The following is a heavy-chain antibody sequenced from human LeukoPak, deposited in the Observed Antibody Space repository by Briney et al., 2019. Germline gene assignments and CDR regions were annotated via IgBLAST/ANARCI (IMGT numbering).Heavy chain of an antibody. Sequence: GGSLRLSCVASGLTFNRYWMSWLRQVPGKGLEWVANIKQDGTEAHYVDSVRGRFTISRDNAKSSLYLQMNSLRAEDTAVYYCARDCLGSQFWSGYYLGPDNYFDYWGQGSLVTVSS. J-gene: IGHJ4*02. CDR1: GLTFNRYW. CDR3: ARDCLGSQFWSGYYLGPDNYFDY. CDR2: IKQDGTEA. V-gene: IGHV3-7*01. D-gene: IGHD3-3*01.